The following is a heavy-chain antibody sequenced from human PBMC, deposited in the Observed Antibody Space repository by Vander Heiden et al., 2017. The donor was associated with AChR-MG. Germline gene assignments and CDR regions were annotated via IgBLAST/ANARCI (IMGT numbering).Heavy chain of an antibody. CDR1: GGSISSYY. V-gene: IGHV4-59*01. Sequence: QVQLQESGPGLVKPSETLSLPCTVSGGSISSYYWSWIRQPPGKGLEWIGYIYYSGSTNYNPSLKSRVTISVDTSKNQFSLKLRSVTAADTAVYYCAGSDYYGSGSYLGYWGQGTLVTVSS. CDR2: IYYSGST. CDR3: AGSDYYGSGSYLGY. J-gene: IGHJ4*02. D-gene: IGHD3-10*01.